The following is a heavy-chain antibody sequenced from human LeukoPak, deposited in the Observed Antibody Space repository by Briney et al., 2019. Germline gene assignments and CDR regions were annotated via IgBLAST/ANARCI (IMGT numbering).Heavy chain of an antibody. D-gene: IGHD5-12*01. J-gene: IGHJ6*02. CDR3: AKEGVDIVATTKYYYYYGMDV. V-gene: IGHV3-30*18. Sequence: PGGSLRLSCAASGFTFSSYGMHWVRQAPGKGLEWVAVISYDGSNKYYADSVKGRFTISRDNSKNTLYLQMNSLRAEDTAVCYCAKEGVDIVATTKYYYYYGMDVWGQGTTVTVSS. CDR1: GFTFSSYG. CDR2: ISYDGSNK.